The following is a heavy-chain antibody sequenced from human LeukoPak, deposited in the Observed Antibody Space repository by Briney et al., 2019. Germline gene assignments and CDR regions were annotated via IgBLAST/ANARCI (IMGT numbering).Heavy chain of an antibody. Sequence: GASVKVSCKASGGTFSSYAISWVRQAPGQGLEWMGGIIPIFGTANYAQKFQGRVTITTDESTSTAYMELSSLRSEDTAVYYCARAPLYGDYYYYYMDVWGKGTTVTVSS. V-gene: IGHV1-69*05. CDR2: IIPIFGTA. CDR3: ARAPLYGDYYYYYMDV. D-gene: IGHD4-17*01. CDR1: GGTFSSYA. J-gene: IGHJ6*03.